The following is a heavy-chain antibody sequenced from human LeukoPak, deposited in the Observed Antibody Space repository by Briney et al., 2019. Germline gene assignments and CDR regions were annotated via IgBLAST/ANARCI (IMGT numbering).Heavy chain of an antibody. CDR1: GYTFTNYG. V-gene: IGHV1-18*01. D-gene: IGHD2-2*01. CDR2: ISAYNGNA. CDR3: ARVGVYCTSSTCFDY. J-gene: IGHJ4*02. Sequence: ASVKVSRKASGYTFTNYGITWVRQAPGQGLEWMGWISAYNGNADYPQTLQGRVTMTTDTSTNTGYMELRYLTSDDTAVYYCARVGVYCTSSTCFDYWGQGTLVTVSS.